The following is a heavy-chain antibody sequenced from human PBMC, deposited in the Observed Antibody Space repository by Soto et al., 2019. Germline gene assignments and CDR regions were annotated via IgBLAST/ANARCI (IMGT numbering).Heavy chain of an antibody. Sequence: RRLSCAASGFTFSSYWMHWVRQAPGKGLVWVSRINSDGSSTSYADSVKGRFTISRDNAKNTLYLQMNSLRAEDTAVYYCARVGLPYAFDIWGQGTMVTVSS. D-gene: IGHD1-26*01. CDR2: INSDGSST. CDR1: GFTFSSYW. J-gene: IGHJ3*02. CDR3: ARVGLPYAFDI. V-gene: IGHV3-74*01.